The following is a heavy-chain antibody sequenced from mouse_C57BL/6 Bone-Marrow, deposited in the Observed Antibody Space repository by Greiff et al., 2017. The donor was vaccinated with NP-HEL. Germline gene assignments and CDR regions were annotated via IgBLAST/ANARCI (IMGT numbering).Heavy chain of an antibody. V-gene: IGHV1-15*01. CDR1: GYTFTDYD. J-gene: IGHJ4*01. CDR2: IDPETGGT. CDR3: TIAYGGAMDY. Sequence: QVQLKESGAELVRPGASVTLSCKASGYTFTDYDMHWVKQTPVHGLEWIGAIDPETGGTDYNQKFKGKAILTADKSSSTAYMELRSLTSEDSAVYYWTIAYGGAMDYWGQGTSVTVSS. D-gene: IGHD6-5*01.